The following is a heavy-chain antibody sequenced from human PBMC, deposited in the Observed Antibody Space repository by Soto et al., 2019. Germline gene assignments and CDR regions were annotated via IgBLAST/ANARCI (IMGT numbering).Heavy chain of an antibody. CDR2: ISGSGDRT. V-gene: IGHV3-23*01. D-gene: IGHD2-8*01. CDR1: GFTFSVYA. J-gene: IGHJ4*02. CDR3: AKALYGVFTY. Sequence: EVRLLESGGGLVQPGGSLRLSCAASGFTFSVYAMSWVRQAPGKGLEWVSGISGSGDRTHYADSVKGRFTFSRDNSKSMLYLQTTSLRAEDTAIYYLAKALYGVFTYWGQGTLVTVSS.